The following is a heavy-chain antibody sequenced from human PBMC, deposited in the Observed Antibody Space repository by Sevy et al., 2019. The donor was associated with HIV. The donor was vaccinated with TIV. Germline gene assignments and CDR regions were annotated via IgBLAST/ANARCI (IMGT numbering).Heavy chain of an antibody. CDR1: GSTFRNYA. J-gene: IGHJ3*02. CDR2: ISGGDDST. CDR3: AKDLAFIVGDAFDI. V-gene: IGHV3-23*01. D-gene: IGHD1-26*01. Sequence: GGSLRLSCAASGSTFRNYAMTWVRQAPGKGLQWVSAISGGDDSTYYADSVKGRFTISRDNSKNTLYLQMNSLRAEDTVVYYCAKDLAFIVGDAFDIWGQGTLVTVSS.